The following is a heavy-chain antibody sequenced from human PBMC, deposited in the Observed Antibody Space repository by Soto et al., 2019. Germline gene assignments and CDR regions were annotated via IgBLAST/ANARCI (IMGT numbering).Heavy chain of an antibody. Sequence: QVQLVQSGAEVKKPGSSVRVSCKASGDTFNSQTFSWVRQAPGQGLEWMGRIIPLLDMANYAQKFQGRLTLSADTSTTTAHMELSSLRSEDTAIYYCATLYSGTWGQGTLVTVSA. CDR2: IIPLLDMA. CDR1: GDTFNSQT. V-gene: IGHV1-69*02. J-gene: IGHJ4*02. CDR3: ATLYSGT. D-gene: IGHD1-26*01.